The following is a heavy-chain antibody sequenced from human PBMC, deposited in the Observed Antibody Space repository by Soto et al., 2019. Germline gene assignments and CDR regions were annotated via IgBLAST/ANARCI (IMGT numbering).Heavy chain of an antibody. D-gene: IGHD1-20*01. Sequence: QVQLQQWGAGLLKPSETLSLTCAVYGGSFSGYYWSWIRQPPGKGLEWIGEINHSGSTNYNPSLKSRVTISVDTSQNHFSLKLSSVTAADTAVYYCASITGNPNRPGWFDPWGQGTLVTVSS. V-gene: IGHV4-34*01. CDR2: INHSGST. CDR1: GGSFSGYY. J-gene: IGHJ5*02. CDR3: ASITGNPNRPGWFDP.